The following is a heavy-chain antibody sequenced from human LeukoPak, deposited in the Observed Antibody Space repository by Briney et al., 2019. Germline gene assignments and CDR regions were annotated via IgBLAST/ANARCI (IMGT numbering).Heavy chain of an antibody. CDR1: GYTFTGYY. J-gene: IGHJ5*02. D-gene: IGHD5-12*01. CDR3: ARVGGYSGYDYDPWFDP. CDR2: ISAYNGNT. V-gene: IGHV1-18*04. Sequence: ASVKVSCKASGYTFTGYYMHWVRQAPGQGLEWMGWISAYNGNTNYAQKLRGRVTMTTDTSTSTAYMELRSLRSDDTAVYYCARVGGYSGYDYDPWFDPWGQGTLVTVSS.